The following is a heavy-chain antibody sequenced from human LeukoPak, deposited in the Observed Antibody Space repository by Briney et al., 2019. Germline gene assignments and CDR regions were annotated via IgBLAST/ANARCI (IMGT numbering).Heavy chain of an antibody. V-gene: IGHV3-30*04. CDR2: ISYDGSNK. CDR3: AKETELKYFDY. Sequence: PGGSLRLSCVASGFTFSSYAMHWVRQAPGKGLEWVAVISYDGSNKYYADSVKGRFTISRDNSKNTLYLQMNSLRAEDTAVYYCAKETELKYFDYWGQGTLVTVSS. J-gene: IGHJ4*02. D-gene: IGHD2/OR15-2a*01. CDR1: GFTFSSYA.